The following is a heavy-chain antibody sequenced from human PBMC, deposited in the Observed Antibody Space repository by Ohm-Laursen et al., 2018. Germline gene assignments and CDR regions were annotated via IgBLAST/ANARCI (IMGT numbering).Heavy chain of an antibody. J-gene: IGHJ4*02. V-gene: IGHV1-46*01. Sequence: VASVKVSCKASGYTFTHDYIHWVRQAPGQGLEWIGIIRFGSGSTTYTQKIQDRVTMTRDTSTSTVYVEVSSLRSEDTAMYYCARDGGNWDFDFWGQGTLVAVSS. CDR2: IRFGSGST. CDR1: GYTFTHDY. D-gene: IGHD3-16*01. CDR3: ARDGGNWDFDF.